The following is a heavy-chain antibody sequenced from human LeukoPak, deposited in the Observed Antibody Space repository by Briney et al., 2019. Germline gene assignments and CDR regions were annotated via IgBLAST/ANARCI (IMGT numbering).Heavy chain of an antibody. CDR1: GFIFSNYG. V-gene: IGHV3-30*02. J-gene: IGHJ4*02. Sequence: GGSLRLSCAASGFIFSNYGMHWVRQTPGKGLEWVAFIRYDGSNKYYANSVKGRFTISRDNSKSMVFLQMNSLKTEDTAMYYCAREGRFKAQHLFDYWGQGALVIVSS. D-gene: IGHD2-2*01. CDR2: IRYDGSNK. CDR3: AREGRFKAQHLFDY.